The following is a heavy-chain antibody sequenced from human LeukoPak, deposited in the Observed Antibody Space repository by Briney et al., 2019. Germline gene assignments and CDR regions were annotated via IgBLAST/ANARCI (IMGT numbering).Heavy chain of an antibody. V-gene: IGHV3-30-3*01. CDR3: ARERLLVVPAAIRNYYYGMDV. Sequence: GGSLRPSCAASGFTFSSYAMHWVRQAPGKGLEWVAVISYDGSNKYYADSVKGRFTISRDNSKNTLYLQMNSLRAEDTAVYYCARERLLVVPAAIRNYYYGMDVWGQGTTVTVSS. CDR1: GFTFSSYA. CDR2: ISYDGSNK. J-gene: IGHJ6*02. D-gene: IGHD2-2*02.